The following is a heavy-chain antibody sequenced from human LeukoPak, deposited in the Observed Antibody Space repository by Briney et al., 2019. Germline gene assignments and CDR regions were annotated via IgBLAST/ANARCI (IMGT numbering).Heavy chain of an antibody. CDR1: GYSISSGCY. V-gene: IGHV4-38-2*02. J-gene: IGHJ6*03. Sequence: SETLSLTCTVSGYSISSGCYWGWIRQPPGKGLEWIGSIYHSGSTNYNPSLKSRVTISVDTSKNQFSLKLSSVTAADTAVYYCAGGEVGATLGYYYYYMDVWGKGTTVTISS. D-gene: IGHD1-26*01. CDR3: AGGEVGATLGYYYYYMDV. CDR2: IYHSGST.